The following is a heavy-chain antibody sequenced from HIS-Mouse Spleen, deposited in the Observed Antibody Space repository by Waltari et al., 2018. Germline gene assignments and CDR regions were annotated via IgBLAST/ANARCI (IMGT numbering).Heavy chain of an antibody. Sequence: EVQLVESGGGLVQHGGSLRLPCAASGLPFSSSWMHWVSQPPGKGLVWVSRINSDGSSTSYADSVKGRFTISRDNAKNTLYLQMNSLRAEDTAVYYCARDGGRVYSSSFDYWGQGTLVTVSS. D-gene: IGHD6-6*01. CDR2: INSDGSST. J-gene: IGHJ4*02. CDR1: GLPFSSSW. CDR3: ARDGGRVYSSSFDY. V-gene: IGHV3-74*01.